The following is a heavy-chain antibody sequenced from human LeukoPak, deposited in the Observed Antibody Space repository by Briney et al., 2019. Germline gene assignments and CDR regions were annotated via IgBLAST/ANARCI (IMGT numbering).Heavy chain of an antibody. CDR3: ARDGSYYGSGSYY. CDR2: INPNSGGT. D-gene: IGHD3-10*01. Sequence: GASVKVSCKASGYTFTGYYMHWVRQAPGQGLEWMGWINPNSGGTNYAQKFQGRVTMTRDTSISTAYMELSRLRSDDTAVYYCARDGSYYGSGSYYWGQGTLVTVSS. J-gene: IGHJ4*02. CDR1: GYTFTGYY. V-gene: IGHV1-2*02.